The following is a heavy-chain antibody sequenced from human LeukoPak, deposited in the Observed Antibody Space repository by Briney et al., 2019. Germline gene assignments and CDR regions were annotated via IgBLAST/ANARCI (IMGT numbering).Heavy chain of an antibody. CDR1: GFTFSSYE. V-gene: IGHV3-48*03. D-gene: IGHD3-22*01. J-gene: IGHJ4*02. CDR2: ISSSVSTI. Sequence: QPGGSLRLSCAASGFTFSSYEMNWVRQAPGKGMGWVSYISSSVSTIYADSVKGRFTISRDNAKNSLCLQMNSLRAEDTAVYYCAKDNRWGRGYYSHDYWGQGTLVTVSS. CDR3: AKDNRWGRGYYSHDY.